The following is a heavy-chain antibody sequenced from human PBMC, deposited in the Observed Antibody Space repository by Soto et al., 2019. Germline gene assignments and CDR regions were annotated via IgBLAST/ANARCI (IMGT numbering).Heavy chain of an antibody. J-gene: IGHJ4*02. V-gene: IGHV4-31*03. CDR1: GGSLSSGGYS. CDR2: IYYSERT. Sequence: QVQLQESGPGLVKPSQTLSLTCTVSGGSLSSGGYSWSWIRQHPGKGMEWIGYIYYSERTYYNPSIKRRVTIAVDTCKNQFSLKLSSVTAADTAVYYCARWVIHWGQGTLVTVSS. D-gene: IGHD2-21*01. CDR3: ARWVIH.